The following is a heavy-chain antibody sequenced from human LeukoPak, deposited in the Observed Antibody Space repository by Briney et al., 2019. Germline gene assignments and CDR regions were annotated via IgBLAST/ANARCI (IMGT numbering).Heavy chain of an antibody. D-gene: IGHD3-9*01. V-gene: IGHV3-30*04. CDR1: GITFSSYA. Sequence: PGGSLRLSCAASGITFSSYAMHWVRQAPGKGPEWVAVISYDGSNKYYAYSVKVRFTISRDNSKNTLYLQMTSLSAEDTAVYYCASQYYNILTGHYTSIDYWGQGTLVTVSS. CDR3: ASQYYNILTGHYTSIDY. CDR2: ISYDGSNK. J-gene: IGHJ4*02.